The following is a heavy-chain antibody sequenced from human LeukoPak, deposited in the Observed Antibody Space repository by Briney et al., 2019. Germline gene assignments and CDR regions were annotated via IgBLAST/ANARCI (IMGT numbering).Heavy chain of an antibody. J-gene: IGHJ4*02. V-gene: IGHV1-2*02. CDR1: GYTFTGYY. CDR3: AGFTRGGSGAYAFAY. D-gene: IGHD4-17*01. Sequence: ASVKVSCKASGYTFTGYYMHWVRQAPGQGLEWMGWINPNSGGTNYAQKFQGRVTMTRDTSISTAYMELSRLKSDARAVYYCAGFTRGGSGAYAFAYWGQGTLVTVSS. CDR2: INPNSGGT.